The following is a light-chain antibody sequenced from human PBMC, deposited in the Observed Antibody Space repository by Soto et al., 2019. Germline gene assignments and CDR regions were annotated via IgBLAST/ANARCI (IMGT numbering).Light chain of an antibody. Sequence: EIVMTQSPATLSLSPGERAALSCRASQSISSELAWYQQKPGQPPRLLIYGASTRATGVPARFTGSESGSEFTLTISGLQSEDFAVYYCQRGHNWPLTFGQGTRLEI. CDR3: QRGHNWPLT. V-gene: IGKV3-15*01. J-gene: IGKJ2*01. CDR2: GAS. CDR1: QSISSE.